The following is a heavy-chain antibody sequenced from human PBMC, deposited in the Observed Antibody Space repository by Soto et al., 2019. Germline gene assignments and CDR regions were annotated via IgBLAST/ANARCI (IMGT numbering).Heavy chain of an antibody. V-gene: IGHV1-18*01. CDR1: GYTFTSYG. D-gene: IGHD5-18*01. Sequence: AASVKVSCKASGYTFTSYGISWVRQAPGQGLEWMGWISAYNGNTNYAQKLQGRVTMTTDTSTSTAYMELRSLRSDDTAVYYCARLTPRGYSYGNWFDPWGQGTLVTVAS. CDR2: ISAYNGNT. J-gene: IGHJ5*02. CDR3: ARLTPRGYSYGNWFDP.